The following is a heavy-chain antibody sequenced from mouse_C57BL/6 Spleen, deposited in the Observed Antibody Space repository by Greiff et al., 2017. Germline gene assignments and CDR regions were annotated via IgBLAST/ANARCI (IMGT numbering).Heavy chain of an antibody. CDR2: ISYDGSN. D-gene: IGHD1-1*01. Sequence: EVQRVESGPGLVKPSQSLSLSCSVTGYSITSGYYWNWIRQFPGNKLEWMGYISYDGSNNYNPSLKNRISITRDTSKNQFFLKLNSVTTEDTATYYCARDYGRAMDYWGQGTSVTVSS. CDR1: GYSITSGYY. CDR3: ARDYGRAMDY. V-gene: IGHV3-6*01. J-gene: IGHJ4*01.